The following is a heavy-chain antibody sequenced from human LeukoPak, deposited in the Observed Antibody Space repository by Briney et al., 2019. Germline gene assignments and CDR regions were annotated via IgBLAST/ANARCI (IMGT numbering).Heavy chain of an antibody. J-gene: IGHJ5*01. Sequence: GGSLRLSCAASGFTFSNYGVNWVRQAPGKGLEWISYISSSSSLIYYADSVKGRFTISRDNAKNSLYLQMNSLRDEDTAVYYCAREGLCYRYNTTCSTSGHRKLFTVSS. CDR3: AREGLCYRYNTTCST. CDR2: ISSSSSLI. CDR1: GFTFSNYG. V-gene: IGHV3-48*02. D-gene: IGHD1-14*01.